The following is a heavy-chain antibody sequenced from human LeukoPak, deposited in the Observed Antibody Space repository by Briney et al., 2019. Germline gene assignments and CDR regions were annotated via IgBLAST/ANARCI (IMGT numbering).Heavy chain of an antibody. CDR3: ARADTAMVISGMGNFDS. CDR1: GFTFSNYA. D-gene: IGHD5-18*01. J-gene: IGHJ4*02. V-gene: IGHV3-30-3*01. Sequence: GGSLRLSCAASGFTFSNYAMHWVRQAPGKGLEWVAVISYDGSNKYYADSVKGRFTISRDNSKNTLYLQMNSLRAEDTAVYYCARADTAMVISGMGNFDSWGQGTLVTVSS. CDR2: ISYDGSNK.